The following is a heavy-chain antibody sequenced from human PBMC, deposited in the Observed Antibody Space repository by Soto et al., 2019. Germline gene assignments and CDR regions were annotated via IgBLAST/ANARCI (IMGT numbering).Heavy chain of an antibody. CDR1: GGSFSGYY. V-gene: IGHV4-34*01. CDR2: INHSGST. D-gene: IGHD5-12*01. J-gene: IGHJ6*03. Sequence: SETLSLTCAVYGGSFSGYYWSWIRQPPGKGLEWIGEINHSGSTNYNPSLKSRVTISVDTSKNQFSLKLSSVTAADTAVYYCARGVVATMDPYYYYYYMDVWGKGTTVTVSS. CDR3: ARGVVATMDPYYYYYYMDV.